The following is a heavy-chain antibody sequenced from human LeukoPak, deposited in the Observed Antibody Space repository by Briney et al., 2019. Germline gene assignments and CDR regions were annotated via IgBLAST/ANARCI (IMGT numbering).Heavy chain of an antibody. Sequence: PSETLSLTGAVYGGSFSGYYWSWIRQPPGKGLEWIGEINHSGSTNYNPSLKSRVTILVDTSKNQFSLKLSSVTAADTAVYYCARRGYYYDSSGYYFFFFFDYWGQGTLVTVSS. D-gene: IGHD3-22*01. V-gene: IGHV4-34*01. CDR1: GGSFSGYY. J-gene: IGHJ4*02. CDR2: INHSGST. CDR3: ARRGYYYDSSGYYFFFFFDY.